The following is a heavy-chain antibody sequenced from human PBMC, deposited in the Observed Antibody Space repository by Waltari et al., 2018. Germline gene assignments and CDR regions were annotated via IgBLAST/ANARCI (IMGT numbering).Heavy chain of an antibody. D-gene: IGHD3-3*01. CDR1: GFTFSSYA. V-gene: IGHV3-23*01. CDR3: AKGSVSGYLQSIDY. Sequence: EVQLLESGGGLVQPGGSLRLSCAASGFTFSSYAMSWVRQAPGKGLEWVSAISGSGGSTYYADPVKGRFTISRDNSKNTLYLQMNSLRAEDTAVYYCAKGSVSGYLQSIDYWGQGTLVTVSS. J-gene: IGHJ4*02. CDR2: ISGSGGST.